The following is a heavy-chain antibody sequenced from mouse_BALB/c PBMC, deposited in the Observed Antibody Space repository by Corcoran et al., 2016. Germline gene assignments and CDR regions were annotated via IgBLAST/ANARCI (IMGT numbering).Heavy chain of an antibody. CDR3: ARWDWDFDV. Sequence: EVQLQQSGAELVKPGASVKLSCTASGFNIKDTYMHWVKQRPEQGLAWIGRIDPANGNTKYDPKFQGKATITADTSSNTAYLQLSSLTSEDTAVYYCARWDWDFDVWGAGTTVTVSS. J-gene: IGHJ1*01. CDR1: GFNIKDTY. V-gene: IGHV14-3*02. CDR2: IDPANGNT.